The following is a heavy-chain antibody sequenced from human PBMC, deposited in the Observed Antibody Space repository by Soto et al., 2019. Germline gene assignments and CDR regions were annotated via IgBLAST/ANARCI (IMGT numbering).Heavy chain of an antibody. J-gene: IGHJ3*01. CDR1: GLTFSSYS. Sequence: EVQLVESGGGLVQPGGSLRLSCAASGLTFSSYSMNWVRQAPGKGLEWVSYISSGSSTIYYADSVKGRFTISRDNAQNSLYLQMNSLRAEDTAVYYCAKTYSSGRGAFDVWGQGTMVTVSS. V-gene: IGHV3-48*01. D-gene: IGHD6-19*01. CDR3: AKTYSSGRGAFDV. CDR2: ISSGSSTI.